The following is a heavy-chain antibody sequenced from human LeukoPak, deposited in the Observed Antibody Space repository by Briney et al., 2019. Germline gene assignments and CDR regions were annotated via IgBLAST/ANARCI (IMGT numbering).Heavy chain of an antibody. J-gene: IGHJ4*02. V-gene: IGHV3-48*03. Sequence: GGSLRLSCAASGFTFSSYEMNWVRQAPGKGLEWVSYISSSSSTIYYADSVKGRFTISRDNAKNSLYLQMNSLRAEDTAVYYCAIKGYFDYWGQGTLVTVSS. CDR3: AIKGYFDY. CDR2: ISSSSSTI. CDR1: GFTFSSYE.